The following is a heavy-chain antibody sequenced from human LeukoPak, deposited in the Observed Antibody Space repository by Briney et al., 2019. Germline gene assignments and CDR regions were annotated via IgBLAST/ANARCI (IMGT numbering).Heavy chain of an antibody. J-gene: IGHJ4*02. Sequence: PGGSLRLSCAASGFTSGNHWMSWVRQAPGMGLEWVANINQDGSEKYYVDSVNGRFTVSRDNAKNSLYLQMNSLRAEDTAVYYCGRAYGAGSCDYWGQGTLVTVSS. CDR1: GFTSGNHW. D-gene: IGHD3-10*01. CDR2: INQDGSEK. CDR3: GRAYGAGSCDY. V-gene: IGHV3-7*01.